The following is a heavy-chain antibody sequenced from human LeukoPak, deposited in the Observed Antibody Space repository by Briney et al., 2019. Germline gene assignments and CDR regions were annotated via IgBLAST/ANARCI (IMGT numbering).Heavy chain of an antibody. V-gene: IGHV4-39*07. D-gene: IGHD6-13*01. Sequence: SETLSLTCTVSGGSISSATYYWVWIRQPPGKGLEWIASIFYSGSTNYNPSLKSRVTISVDTSKNQFSLKLSSVTAADTAVYYCARGPTFPHSSSWYRAQQFKPPAGRYYYYYMDVWGKGTTVTVSS. CDR1: GGSISSATYY. CDR2: IFYSGST. CDR3: ARGPTFPHSSSWYRAQQFKPPAGRYYYYYMDV. J-gene: IGHJ6*03.